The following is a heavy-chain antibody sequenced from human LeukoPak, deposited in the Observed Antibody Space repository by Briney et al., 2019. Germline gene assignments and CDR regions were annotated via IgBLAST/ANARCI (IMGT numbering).Heavy chain of an antibody. CDR3: ARGGYYNTSGYHYVQGFDP. V-gene: IGHV1-2*02. Sequence: ASVKVSCKASGYTFTDYYIHWVRQAPGQGLEWMGWIHPNRGVTNSEQKLQGRVTMTRDTSITTVNMELNRLRSDDTAVYYCARGGYYNTSGYHYVQGFDPWGQGTLVTVSS. J-gene: IGHJ5*02. D-gene: IGHD3-22*01. CDR1: GYTFTDYY. CDR2: IHPNRGVT.